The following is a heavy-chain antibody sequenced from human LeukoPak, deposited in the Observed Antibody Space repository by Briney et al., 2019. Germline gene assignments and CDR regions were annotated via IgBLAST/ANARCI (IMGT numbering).Heavy chain of an antibody. CDR1: GFTFDDYA. D-gene: IGHD3-9*01. J-gene: IGHJ6*03. V-gene: IGHV3-9*01. CDR3: AKDRGLYFRYYYYMDV. CDR2: ISWNSGSI. Sequence: PGGSLRLSCAASGFTFDDYAMHWVRQAPGKGLEWVSGISWNSGSIGYADSVKGRFTISRDNAENSLYLQMNSLRAEDTALYYCAKDRGLYFRYYYYMDVWGKGTTVTVSS.